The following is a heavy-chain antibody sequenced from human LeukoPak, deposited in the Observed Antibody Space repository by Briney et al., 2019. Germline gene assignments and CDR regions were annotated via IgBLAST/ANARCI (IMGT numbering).Heavy chain of an antibody. Sequence: PGGSLRLSCAASGFTFSSYGMHWVRQAPGKGLEWVAVISYDGSNKYYADSVKGRFTISRDNSKNTLYLQMNSLRAEDTAVYYCARDLKAPSYYDFWSGYYKESVHGPNWFDPWGQGTLVTVSS. J-gene: IGHJ5*02. CDR1: GFTFSSYG. D-gene: IGHD3-3*01. CDR2: ISYDGSNK. V-gene: IGHV3-30*03. CDR3: ARDLKAPSYYDFWSGYYKESVHGPNWFDP.